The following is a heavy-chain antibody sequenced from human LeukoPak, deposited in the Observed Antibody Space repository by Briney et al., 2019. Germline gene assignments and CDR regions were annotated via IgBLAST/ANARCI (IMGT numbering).Heavy chain of an antibody. Sequence: ASVKVSCKASGYTFTSYYMHWVRQAPGQGLEWMGIINPSGGSTSYAQEFQGRVTMTRDMSTSTVYMELSSLRSEDTAVYYCARDSSGTTYLAYWGQGTLVTVSS. CDR1: GYTFTSYY. D-gene: IGHD1-7*01. CDR3: ARDSSGTTYLAY. CDR2: INPSGGST. V-gene: IGHV1-46*01. J-gene: IGHJ4*02.